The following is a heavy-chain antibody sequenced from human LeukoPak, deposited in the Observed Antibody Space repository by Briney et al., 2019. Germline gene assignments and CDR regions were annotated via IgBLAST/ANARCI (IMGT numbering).Heavy chain of an antibody. J-gene: IGHJ4*02. Sequence: ASEKVSCKASGYTFTSYDINWVRQATGQGLEWMGWMNPNSGNTGYAQKFQGRVTMTRNTSISTAYMELSSLRSEDTAVYYCARAGMYYDFWSGYRQSSFDYWGQGTLVTVSS. D-gene: IGHD3-3*01. V-gene: IGHV1-8*01. CDR3: ARAGMYYDFWSGYRQSSFDY. CDR1: GYTFTSYD. CDR2: MNPNSGNT.